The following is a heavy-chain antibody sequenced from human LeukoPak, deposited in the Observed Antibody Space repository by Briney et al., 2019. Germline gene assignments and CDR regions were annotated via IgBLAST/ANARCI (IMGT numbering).Heavy chain of an antibody. CDR3: ARDQTYYSSSWYPSGWFDP. CDR2: ISSSSSYI. V-gene: IGHV3-21*01. CDR1: GFTFSSYS. Sequence: GGSLRLSCAASGFTFSSYSMNWVRQAPGKGLEWVSSISSSSSYIYYAGSVKGRFTISRDNAKSSLYLQMNSLRAEDTAVYYCARDQTYYSSSWYPSGWFDPWGQGTLVTVSS. J-gene: IGHJ5*02. D-gene: IGHD6-13*01.